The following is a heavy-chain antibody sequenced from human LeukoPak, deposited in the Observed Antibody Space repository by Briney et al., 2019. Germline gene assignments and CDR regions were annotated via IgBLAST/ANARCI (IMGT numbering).Heavy chain of an antibody. CDR3: ARDRSTVDYYGLDV. V-gene: IGHV4-30-4*01. J-gene: IGHJ6*02. Sequence: SETLSLTCAVSGGSISSGDFYWRWIRQPPEKGLEYIGCIYHSGITFYNPSLRSRVTVSIDTSKNQFSLKLSSVTAADTAVYYCARDRSTVDYYGLDVWGQGTTVIVSS. CDR1: GGSISSGDFY. CDR2: IYHSGIT. D-gene: IGHD4-11*01.